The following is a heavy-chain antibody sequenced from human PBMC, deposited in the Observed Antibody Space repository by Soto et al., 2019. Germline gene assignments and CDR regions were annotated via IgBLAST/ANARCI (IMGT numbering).Heavy chain of an antibody. CDR1: GDSVTSVSDY. V-gene: IGHV4-61*01. Sequence: SETLSLTCTVSGDSVTSVSDYWSWIRQPPGKGLEWIGYIYYSGSADYNPSLGSRVTISIDTSKNQFSLKLTSVAAADTAVYYCERGVGFGYYYYHMDLWGQGTTVTVSS. J-gene: IGHJ6*02. D-gene: IGHD3-10*01. CDR3: ERGVGFGYYYYHMDL. CDR2: IYYSGSA.